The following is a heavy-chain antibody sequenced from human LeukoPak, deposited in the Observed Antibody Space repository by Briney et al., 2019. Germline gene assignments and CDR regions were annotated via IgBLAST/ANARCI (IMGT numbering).Heavy chain of an antibody. CDR3: ATTGRSPAYERGVFHHYYFMDD. J-gene: IGHJ6*03. CDR1: GLTSANGW. D-gene: IGHD2-8*02. Sequence: GGSLRLSCAAAGLTSANGWMNWVRQAPGKGLEWIGRIETNTDGGTTDYAAPVKGRFTISRADSKATVFLQMNSLKAEDTGVYYCATTGRSPAYERGVFHHYYFMDDWGKGTTVTVSS. CDR2: IETNTDGGTT. V-gene: IGHV3-15*04.